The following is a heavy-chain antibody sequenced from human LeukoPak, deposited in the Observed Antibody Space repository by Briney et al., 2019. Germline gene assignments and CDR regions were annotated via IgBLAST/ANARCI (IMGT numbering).Heavy chain of an antibody. CDR2: ISWNSGSI. Sequence: GRSLRPSCAASGFTFDDYAMHWVRQAPGKGLEWVSGISWNSGSIGYADSVKGRFTISRDNAKNSLYLQMNSLRAEDTALYYCAKGVGYSYGKGYFDYWGQGTLVTVSS. CDR1: GFTFDDYA. V-gene: IGHV3-9*01. D-gene: IGHD5-18*01. CDR3: AKGVGYSYGKGYFDY. J-gene: IGHJ4*02.